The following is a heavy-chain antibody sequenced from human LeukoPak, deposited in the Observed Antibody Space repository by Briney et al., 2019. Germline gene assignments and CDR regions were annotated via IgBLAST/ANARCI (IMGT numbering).Heavy chain of an antibody. V-gene: IGHV1-18*01. CDR2: ISAYNGNT. D-gene: IGHD2-15*01. CDR3: ARGGGGGIAATRGFDY. J-gene: IGHJ4*02. Sequence: ASVKVSCKASGYTFTGYGISWVRQAPGQGLEWMGWISAYNGNTNYAQKLQGRVTMTTDTSTSTAYMELRSLRSDDTAVYYCARGGGGGIAATRGFDYWGQGTLVTVSS. CDR1: GYTFTGYG.